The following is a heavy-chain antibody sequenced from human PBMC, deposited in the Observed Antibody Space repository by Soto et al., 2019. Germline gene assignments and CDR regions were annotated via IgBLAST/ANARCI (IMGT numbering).Heavy chain of an antibody. V-gene: IGHV3-48*02. J-gene: IGHJ6*02. CDR3: ARDLRADVSSSYGMDV. D-gene: IGHD6-6*01. CDR1: GFTFSSYS. Sequence: PGGSLRLSCAASGFTFSSYSMNWVRQAPGKGLEWVSYISSSSTIYYADSVKGRFTISRDNAKNSLYLQMNSLRDEDTAVYYCARDLRADVSSSYGMDVWGQGTTVTVSS. CDR2: ISSSSTI.